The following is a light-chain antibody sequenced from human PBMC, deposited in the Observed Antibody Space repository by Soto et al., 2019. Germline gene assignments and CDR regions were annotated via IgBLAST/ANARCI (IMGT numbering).Light chain of an antibody. CDR1: GGSIATNY. Sequence: NFMLTQPNSVSESPGKTVTISCTGSGGSIATNYVQWHQQRPGSAPTTVIYEDDKRPSGVPDRFSGSIDRSSNSASLLISGLKTEDEADYYCQSHDSTNVVFGRGTKLTVL. J-gene: IGLJ2*01. CDR3: QSHDSTNVV. V-gene: IGLV6-57*02. CDR2: EDD.